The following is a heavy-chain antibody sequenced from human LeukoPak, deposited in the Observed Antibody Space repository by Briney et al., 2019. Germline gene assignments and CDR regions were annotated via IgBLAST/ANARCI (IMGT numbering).Heavy chain of an antibody. D-gene: IGHD5-12*01. CDR1: GYSMNSFYY. Sequence: PSETLSLTCTVSGYSMNSFYYWGWIRQPPGKGLEWIGSIYNSGSTSYNPSLKSRVTLSIDTSKNQFSLKLTSVTAADTAVYYCARNISGLGLYSHYAYDPAGAFDIWGKGTMVTVSS. CDR3: ARNISGLGLYSHYAYDPAGAFDI. CDR2: IYNSGST. V-gene: IGHV4-38-2*02. J-gene: IGHJ3*02.